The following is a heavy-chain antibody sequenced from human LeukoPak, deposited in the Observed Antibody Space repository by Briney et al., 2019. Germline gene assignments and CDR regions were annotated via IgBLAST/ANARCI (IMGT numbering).Heavy chain of an antibody. J-gene: IGHJ4*02. CDR1: GGSFSGYY. CDR3: ARHLGAQYQLLPFDY. D-gene: IGHD2-2*01. Sequence: PSETLSLTCAVYGGSFSGYYWSWIRQPPGKGLEWIGEINHSGSTNYNPSLKSRVTISVDTSKNQFSLKLSSVTAADTAVYYCARHLGAQYQLLPFDYWGQGTLVTVSS. V-gene: IGHV4-34*01. CDR2: INHSGST.